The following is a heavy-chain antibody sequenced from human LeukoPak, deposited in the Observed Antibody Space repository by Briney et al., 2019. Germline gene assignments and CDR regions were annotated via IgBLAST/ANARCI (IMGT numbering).Heavy chain of an antibody. Sequence: SETLSLTCTVSGGSISSSSYFWSWIRQSAGRGLEWIGRIDSSGNTNYNPSLKSRVTMSLDTSKNQFSLKLSSVTAADTAVYYCAREAFPNGVWRVVCFAPWGQGTLVTVFS. CDR3: AREAFPNGVWRVVCFAP. D-gene: IGHD2-8*01. V-gene: IGHV4-61*02. CDR1: GGSISSSSYF. J-gene: IGHJ5*02. CDR2: IDSSGNT.